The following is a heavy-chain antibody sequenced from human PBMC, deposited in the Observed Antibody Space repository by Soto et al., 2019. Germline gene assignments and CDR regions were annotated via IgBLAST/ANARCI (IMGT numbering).Heavy chain of an antibody. V-gene: IGHV1-69*06. CDR3: ARVLVVVVAATYYYYGMDV. D-gene: IGHD2-15*01. CDR1: GGTFSSYA. J-gene: IGHJ6*02. Sequence: QVQLVQSGAEVKKPGSSVKVSCKASGGTFSSYAISWVRQAPGQGLEWMGGIIPIFGTANYAQKFQGRVTITADKSTSTAYRELSGLRSEDTDVYYCARVLVVVVAATYYYYGMDVWGQGTTVTVSS. CDR2: IIPIFGTA.